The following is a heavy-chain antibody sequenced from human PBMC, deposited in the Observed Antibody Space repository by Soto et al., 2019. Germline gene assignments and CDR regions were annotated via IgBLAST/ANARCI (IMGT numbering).Heavy chain of an antibody. J-gene: IGHJ4*02. Sequence: PSETLSLTCTVSGGSISFYYWSWIRQPAGKGLEWIGRVYSSGNTNYNPSLKSRLTISVDTSNNQFSLKLRSVTAADTAMYYCARDRRGGTRPHYYDSSGYYNPFDRWGQGTLVTVSS. CDR3: ARDRRGGTRPHYYDSSGYYNPFDR. V-gene: IGHV4-4*07. CDR1: GGSISFYY. CDR2: VYSSGNT. D-gene: IGHD3-22*01.